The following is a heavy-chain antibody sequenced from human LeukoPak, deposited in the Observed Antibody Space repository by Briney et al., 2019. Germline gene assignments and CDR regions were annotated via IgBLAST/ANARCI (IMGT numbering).Heavy chain of an antibody. Sequence: SVKVSSKESGGTCISYAISWVRQAPGQGLEWMGRIIPLFGTANYAQKFEGRVTITTDESTSTAYMELSSLRSEDTAVYYCARVFYYDSSGYYRSAEYFQHWGQGTLVTVSS. CDR2: IIPLFGTA. D-gene: IGHD3-22*01. CDR1: GGTCISYA. J-gene: IGHJ1*01. CDR3: ARVFYYDSSGYYRSAEYFQH. V-gene: IGHV1-69*05.